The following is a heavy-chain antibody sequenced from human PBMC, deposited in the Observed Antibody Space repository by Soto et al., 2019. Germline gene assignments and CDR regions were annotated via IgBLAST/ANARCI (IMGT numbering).Heavy chain of an antibody. CDR1: GFTFSSYA. CDR3: ARETYYYDSSGYSHTPTDY. D-gene: IGHD3-22*01. V-gene: IGHV3-30-3*01. Sequence: GGSLRLSCAASGFTFSSYAMHWVRQAPGKGLEWVAVISYDGSNKYYADSVKGRFTISRDNSKNTLYLQMNSLRAEETAVYYCARETYYYDSSGYSHTPTDYWGQGTLVTVSS. CDR2: ISYDGSNK. J-gene: IGHJ4*02.